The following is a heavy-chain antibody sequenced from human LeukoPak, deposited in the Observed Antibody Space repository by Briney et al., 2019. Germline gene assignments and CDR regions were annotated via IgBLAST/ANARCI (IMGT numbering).Heavy chain of an antibody. CDR2: INHSGST. D-gene: IGHD3-16*02. CDR3: ARADQYVWGSYRYPSLGPPQAYYLDY. CDR1: GESFSGYY. V-gene: IGHV4-34*01. Sequence: SETLSLTCAVYGESFSGYYWSWIRQPPGKGLEWIGEINHSGSTNYNPSLKSRVTISVDTSKNQFSLRLSSVTAADTAVYYCARADQYVWGSYRYPSLGPPQAYYLDYWGQGTLVTVSS. J-gene: IGHJ4*02.